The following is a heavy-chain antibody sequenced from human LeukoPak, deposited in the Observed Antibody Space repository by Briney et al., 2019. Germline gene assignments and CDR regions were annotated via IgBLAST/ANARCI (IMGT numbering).Heavy chain of an antibody. J-gene: IGHJ4*02. CDR1: GDTLTELS. CDR3: ATLPRGHLFDS. D-gene: IGHD3-10*01. V-gene: IGHV1-24*01. CDR2: FVPEDGET. Sequence: ASVKVSRKLSGDTLTELSMHWVRQSPGKGLEWMGGFVPEDGETINAQKFQGRVTMTEDTSTDTAYMELSSLRSDDTAVYFCATLPRGHLFDSWGQGTLVTVSS.